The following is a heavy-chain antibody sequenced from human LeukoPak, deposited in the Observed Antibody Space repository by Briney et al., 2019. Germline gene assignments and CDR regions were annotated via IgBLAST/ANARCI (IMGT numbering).Heavy chain of an antibody. CDR3: AREATVVTRFFDY. J-gene: IGHJ4*02. Sequence: AVIWYDGSNKYYADSVKGRFTISRDNSKNTLYLQMNSLRAEDTAVYYCAREATVVTRFFDYWGQGTLVTVSS. D-gene: IGHD4-23*01. V-gene: IGHV3-33*01. CDR2: IWYDGSNK.